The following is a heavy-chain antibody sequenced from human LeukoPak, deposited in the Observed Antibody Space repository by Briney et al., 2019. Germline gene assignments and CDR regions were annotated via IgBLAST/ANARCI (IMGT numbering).Heavy chain of an antibody. J-gene: IGHJ5*02. CDR3: ATVNSRYHQLLYEPLVVFDP. CDR1: GYTLTELS. V-gene: IGHV1-24*01. CDR2: FDPEDGET. D-gene: IGHD2-2*02. Sequence: ASVKVSRKVSGYTLTELSMHWVRQAPGKGLEWMGGFDPEDGETIHAQKFQGRVTMTEDTSTDTAYMELSSLRSEDTAVYYCATVNSRYHQLLYEPLVVFDPWGQGTLVTVSS.